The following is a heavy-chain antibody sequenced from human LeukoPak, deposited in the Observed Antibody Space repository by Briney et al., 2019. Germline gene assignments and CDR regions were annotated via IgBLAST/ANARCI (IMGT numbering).Heavy chain of an antibody. V-gene: IGHV3-74*01. D-gene: IGHD2-15*01. Sequence: GGSLSLSCAASGFTFSSYWMHWVRQAPGKGLVWVSRINTDGSSTSYADSVKGRFTISRDNAKNTLYLQMNSLRAEDTAVYYCARIGGGSFPHYSYYMDVWGKGTMVTVSS. CDR3: ARIGGGSFPHYSYYMDV. CDR1: GFTFSSYW. J-gene: IGHJ6*03. CDR2: INTDGSST.